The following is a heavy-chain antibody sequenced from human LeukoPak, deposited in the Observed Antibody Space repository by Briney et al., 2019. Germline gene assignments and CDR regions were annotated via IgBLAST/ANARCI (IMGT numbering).Heavy chain of an antibody. Sequence: ASAKVSCKASGYTCTGYYMHWVRQAPGQGLEWMGWINPNSGGTNYAQKFQGGVTMTRDTSISTAYMELSRLRSDDTAVYYCARDHSSIAAAGTRAFDIWGQGTMVTVSS. CDR2: INPNSGGT. D-gene: IGHD6-13*01. J-gene: IGHJ3*02. CDR3: ARDHSSIAAAGTRAFDI. CDR1: GYTCTGYY. V-gene: IGHV1-2*02.